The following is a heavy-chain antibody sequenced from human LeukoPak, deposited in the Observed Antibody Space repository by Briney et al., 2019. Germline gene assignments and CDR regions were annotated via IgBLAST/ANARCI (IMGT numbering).Heavy chain of an antibody. J-gene: IGHJ6*03. CDR3: AKDLAIAAAARGHSYYYYMDV. CDR2: ISGSGGST. CDR1: GFTFSSYA. Sequence: PGGSLRLSCAASGFTFSSYAMSWVRQAPGRGLEWVSAISGSGGSTYYAASVKGRFTISRDNSKNTLYLQMNSLRAEDTAVYYCAKDLAIAAAARGHSYYYYMDVWGKGTTVTVSS. D-gene: IGHD6-13*01. V-gene: IGHV3-23*01.